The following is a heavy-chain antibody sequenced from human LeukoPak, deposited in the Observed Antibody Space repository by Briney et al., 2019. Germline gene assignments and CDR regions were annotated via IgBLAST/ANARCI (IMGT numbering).Heavy chain of an antibody. J-gene: IGHJ4*02. Sequence: GGSLRLSCAASGFTFSSYGMHWVRQAPGKGLEWVSAISGSGGTTYYADSVKGRFFISRDNSKNTLYLQMNSLRAEDTAVYYCAKGQWLPRDYWGQGTLVTVSS. CDR2: ISGSGGTT. CDR3: AKGQWLPRDY. D-gene: IGHD6-19*01. V-gene: IGHV3-23*01. CDR1: GFTFSSYG.